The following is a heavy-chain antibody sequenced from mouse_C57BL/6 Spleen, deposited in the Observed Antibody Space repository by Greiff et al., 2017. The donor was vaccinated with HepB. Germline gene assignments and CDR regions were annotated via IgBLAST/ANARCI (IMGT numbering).Heavy chain of an antibody. V-gene: IGHV3-6*01. J-gene: IGHJ1*03. Sequence: DVQLQESGPGLVKPSQSLSLTCSVTGYSITSGYYWNWIRQFPGNKLEWMGYISYDGSNNYNPSLKNRISITRDTSKNQFFLKLNSVTTEDTATYYCAREGLYWYFDVWGTGTTVTVSS. CDR1: GYSITSGYY. CDR3: AREGLYWYFDV. CDR2: ISYDGSN.